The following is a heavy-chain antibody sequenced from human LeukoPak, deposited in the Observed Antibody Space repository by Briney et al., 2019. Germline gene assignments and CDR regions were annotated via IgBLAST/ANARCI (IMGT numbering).Heavy chain of an antibody. CDR3: ARHTPNSGYSYGSYYYYMDV. CDR2: IYYSGSI. V-gene: IGHV4-39*01. Sequence: PSETLSLTCTVSGGSISSSGYYWGWIRQPPGKGLEWIGNIYYSGSIYYSLSLKSRVTISADSSKNQFSLKLSSVTAADTAVYYCARHTPNSGYSYGSYYYYMDVWGKGTTVTVSS. J-gene: IGHJ6*03. D-gene: IGHD5-18*01. CDR1: GGSISSSGYY.